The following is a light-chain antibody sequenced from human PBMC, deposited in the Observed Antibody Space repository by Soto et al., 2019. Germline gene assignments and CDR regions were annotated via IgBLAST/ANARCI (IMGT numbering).Light chain of an antibody. J-gene: IGKJ4*01. CDR3: MQGTYWPRLT. Sequence: DVVMTQSPLSLPVTLGQPASISCRSSQSLVYSDGNTYLNWFHQRPGQSPRRLIYKVSNRDSGGPDRFSGGGSGTDSTLTISRVEAEDVGVYYCMQGTYWPRLTFGGGTKVNIK. V-gene: IGKV2-30*01. CDR1: QSLVYSDGNTY. CDR2: KVS.